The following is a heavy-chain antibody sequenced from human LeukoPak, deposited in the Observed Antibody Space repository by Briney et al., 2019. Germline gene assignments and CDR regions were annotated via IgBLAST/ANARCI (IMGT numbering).Heavy chain of an antibody. CDR3: ATAGRGGGY. Sequence: PSETLSLTCTVSGGSISSSSYYWGWIRQPPGKGLEWIGSIYYSGSTYYNPSLKSRVTISVDTSKNQFSLKRSSVTAADTAVYYCATAGRGGGYWGQGTLVTVSS. CDR1: GGSISSSSYY. V-gene: IGHV4-39*07. CDR2: IYYSGST. D-gene: IGHD6-19*01. J-gene: IGHJ4*02.